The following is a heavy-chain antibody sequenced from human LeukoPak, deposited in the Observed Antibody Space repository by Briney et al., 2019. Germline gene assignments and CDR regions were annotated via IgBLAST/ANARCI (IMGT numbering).Heavy chain of an antibody. D-gene: IGHD6-13*01. Sequence: SVKVSCKASGGTFSSYAISWVRQAPGQGLEWTGGIIPIFGTANYAQKFQGRVTITADESTSTAYMELSSLRSEDTAVYYCASSGRIAAPPKGIWGQGTMVTVSS. V-gene: IGHV1-69*13. J-gene: IGHJ3*02. CDR2: IIPIFGTA. CDR3: ASSGRIAAPPKGI. CDR1: GGTFSSYA.